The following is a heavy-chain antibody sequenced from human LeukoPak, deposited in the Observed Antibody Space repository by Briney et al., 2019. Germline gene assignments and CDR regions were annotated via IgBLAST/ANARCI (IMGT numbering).Heavy chain of an antibody. CDR2: INPNSGAT. D-gene: IGHD2-21*02. V-gene: IGHV1-2*02. CDR3: AKDGPADCGGDCYSPDY. J-gene: IGHJ4*02. CDR1: GYTFSDYY. Sequence: ASVKVSCKASGYTFSDYYIHWVRQAPGQGLDWMGWINPNSGATNYPQKFQGRITMTRDTSISTAYMVWSRLRSDDTAMYYCAKDGPADCGGDCYSPDYWGQGSLVTVSS.